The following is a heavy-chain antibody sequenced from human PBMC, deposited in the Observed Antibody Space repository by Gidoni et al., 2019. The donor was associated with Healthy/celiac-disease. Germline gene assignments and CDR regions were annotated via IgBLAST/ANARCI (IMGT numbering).Heavy chain of an antibody. V-gene: IGHV3-49*03. CDR1: GFTLGDYA. D-gene: IGHD2-2*03. Sequence: EVQLVESGGGLVQPGRSLRLSCTASGFTLGDYAMSWFRQAPGKGLEWVGFIRSKAYGGTTEYATSVKGRFTISRDDSKSIAYLQMNSLKTEDTAVHYCTSGYEAAPYGMDVWGQGTTVTVSS. J-gene: IGHJ6*02. CDR2: IRSKAYGGTT. CDR3: TSGYEAAPYGMDV.